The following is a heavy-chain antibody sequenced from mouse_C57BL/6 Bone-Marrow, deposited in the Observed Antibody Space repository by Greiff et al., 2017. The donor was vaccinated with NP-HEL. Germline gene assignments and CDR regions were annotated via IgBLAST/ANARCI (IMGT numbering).Heavy chain of an antibody. D-gene: IGHD1-1*01. CDR1: GYSFTGYY. Sequence: EVQLQQSGPELVKPGASVKISCKASGYSFTGYYMHWVKQSSEKSLEWIGEINPSTGGTSYNQKFKGKATLTVDKSSSTAYMQLKSLTSEDSAVYYCAIRGIYGSSYYAMDYWGQGTSVTVSS. CDR2: INPSTGGT. V-gene: IGHV1-43*01. CDR3: AIRGIYGSSYYAMDY. J-gene: IGHJ4*01.